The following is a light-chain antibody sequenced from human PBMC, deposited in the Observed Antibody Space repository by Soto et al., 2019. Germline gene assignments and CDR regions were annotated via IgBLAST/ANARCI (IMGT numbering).Light chain of an antibody. CDR3: QSYDSSLSGWV. V-gene: IGLV1-40*01. CDR2: GNS. CDR1: TSNIGAGYD. Sequence: QSVLTQPPSVSGAPGQRVTISCTWSTSNIGAGYDVHWYQQLPGTAPKLLIYGNSNRHSGVPDRFSGSKSGTSASLAITGLEAEYEADYYCQSYDSSLSGWVFGRGTKVTVL. J-gene: IGLJ2*01.